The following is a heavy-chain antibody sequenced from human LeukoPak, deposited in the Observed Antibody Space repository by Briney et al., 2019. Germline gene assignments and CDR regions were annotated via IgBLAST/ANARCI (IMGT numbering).Heavy chain of an antibody. Sequence: GGSLRLSCAASGFTFSSYGMTWVRQAPGKGLEWVANIRQDGREKYYVDSVKGRFTISRDNAKNSLYLQMNSLRAEDTAVYYCAELGITMIGGVWGKGTTVTISS. J-gene: IGHJ6*04. CDR1: GFTFSSYG. V-gene: IGHV3-7*01. D-gene: IGHD3-10*02. CDR3: AELGITMIGGV. CDR2: IRQDGREK.